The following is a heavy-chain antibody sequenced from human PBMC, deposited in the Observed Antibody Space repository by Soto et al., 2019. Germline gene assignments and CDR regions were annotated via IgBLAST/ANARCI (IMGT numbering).Heavy chain of an antibody. CDR2: IYYSGST. CDR3: ASLTYYYDSSGYYPDY. Sequence: PSETLSLTCTVSGGSISSGGYYWSWIRQHPGKGLEWIGYIYYSGSTYYNPSLKSRVTISVDTSKNQFSLKLSSVTAADTAVYYCASLTYYYDSSGYYPDYWGQGTLVTVSS. D-gene: IGHD3-22*01. J-gene: IGHJ4*02. CDR1: GGSISSGGYY. V-gene: IGHV4-31*03.